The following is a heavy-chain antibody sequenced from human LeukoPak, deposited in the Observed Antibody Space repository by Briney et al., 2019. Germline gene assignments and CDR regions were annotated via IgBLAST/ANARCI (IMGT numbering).Heavy chain of an antibody. Sequence: KPSETLSLTCAVYGGSFSGYYWSWIRQPPGKGLEWIGEINHSGSTNYNPSLKSRVTISEDTSKNQFSLKLSSVTAADTAVYYCARVSWPTYYFDYWGQGTLVTVSS. CDR3: ARVSWPTYYFDY. J-gene: IGHJ4*02. D-gene: IGHD5-12*01. CDR2: INHSGST. CDR1: GGSFSGYY. V-gene: IGHV4-34*01.